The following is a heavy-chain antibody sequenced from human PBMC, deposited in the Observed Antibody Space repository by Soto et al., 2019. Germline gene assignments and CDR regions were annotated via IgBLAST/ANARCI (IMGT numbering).Heavy chain of an antibody. CDR2: IIPIFGTA. V-gene: IGHV1-69*01. CDR1: GGTFSSYA. CDR3: ARDLGGYHTDGMDV. D-gene: IGHD3-3*01. Sequence: QVQLVQSGAEVKKPGSSVKVSCKASGGTFSSYAISWVRQAPGQGLEWMGGIIPIFGTANYAQQFQGRVTITADESTITAYMELSSLRSEDTAVYYCARDLGGYHTDGMDVWGQGTTVTVSS. J-gene: IGHJ6*02.